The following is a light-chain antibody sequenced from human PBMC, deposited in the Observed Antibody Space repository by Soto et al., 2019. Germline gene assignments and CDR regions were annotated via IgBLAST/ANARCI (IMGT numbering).Light chain of an antibody. CDR2: AAS. J-gene: IGKJ5*01. CDR1: QTISRN. Sequence: DIQMTQSPSSLSSSVGDRVTIPCRASQTISRNLNWYRQKPGKAPKLLIYAASSLQSGVPSRFSGSGSGTDFTLAISSLQPEDFATYYCQQSDSIPITFGQGTRLEIK. CDR3: QQSDSIPIT. V-gene: IGKV1-39*01.